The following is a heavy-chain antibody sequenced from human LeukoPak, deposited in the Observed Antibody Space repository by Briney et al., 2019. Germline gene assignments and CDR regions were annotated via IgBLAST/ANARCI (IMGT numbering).Heavy chain of an antibody. CDR1: GFTFSSFW. J-gene: IGHJ4*02. D-gene: IGHD3-10*01. V-gene: IGHV3-74*01. CDR3: AREWKKSGAFDY. Sequence: GGSLRLSCAASGFTFSSFWMHWVRQAPGKGLVWVSFINTDGSSTTYADSVKGRFTVSRDNAKNTLYLQMSGLRAEDTAVYYCAREWKKSGAFDYWGQGTLVTVSS. CDR2: INTDGSST.